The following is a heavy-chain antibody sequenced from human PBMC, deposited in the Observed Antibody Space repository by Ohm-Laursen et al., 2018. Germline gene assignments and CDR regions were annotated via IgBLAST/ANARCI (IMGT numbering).Heavy chain of an antibody. Sequence: SVKVSCKASGYTFTSYYMHWVRQAPGQGLEWMGWINPNNGGTKYAQKFQGRVTMTRDTSTSTVYMELSSLRSEDTAVYYCARDLGLVGTNWGYYFNYWGQGTLVTVSS. J-gene: IGHJ4*02. CDR2: INPNNGGT. CDR3: ARDLGLVGTNWGYYFNY. D-gene: IGHD7-27*01. CDR1: GYTFTSYY. V-gene: IGHV1-2*02.